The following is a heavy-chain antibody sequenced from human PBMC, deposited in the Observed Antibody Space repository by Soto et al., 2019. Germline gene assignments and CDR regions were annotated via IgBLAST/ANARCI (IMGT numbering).Heavy chain of an antibody. CDR2: IHYSGST. CDR3: ARDSGWAYSLDY. V-gene: IGHV4-59*01. D-gene: IGHD6-19*01. J-gene: IGHJ4*02. Sequence: SETLSLTCTVSGGSISRYYWTWIRQAPGKGLECIGYIHYSGSTTYNPSLKSRVTMSVDTSKNQFSLRLTSVTRADTAVYYCARDSGWAYSLDYWGQRAPVTVSS. CDR1: GGSISRYY.